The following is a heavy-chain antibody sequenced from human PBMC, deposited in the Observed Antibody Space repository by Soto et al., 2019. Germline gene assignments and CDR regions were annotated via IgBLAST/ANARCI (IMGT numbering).Heavy chain of an antibody. CDR3: GRGDDSWRAE. Sequence: QVQLVESGGGVVQPGRSLRLSCAASGFIFSNYGMHWVRQAPGKGLEWVAVIWYDGSNKYYAVSVKGRFTISGDNSKNTLYLQMNSLRAEDTAVYYCGRGDDSWRAEWGQGTLVTVSS. J-gene: IGHJ4*02. CDR2: IWYDGSNK. V-gene: IGHV3-33*01. D-gene: IGHD3-16*01. CDR1: GFIFSNYG.